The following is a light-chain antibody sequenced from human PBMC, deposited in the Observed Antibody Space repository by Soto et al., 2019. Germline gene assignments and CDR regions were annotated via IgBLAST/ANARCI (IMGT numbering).Light chain of an antibody. CDR1: SSDVGYYDF. CDR3: SSYRASSAGV. J-gene: IGLJ1*01. CDR2: EVS. Sequence: QSVLTQPASVSGSPGQSITISCTGTSSDVGYYDFVSWYQHHPGKAPKLIIYEVSNRPSGVSNRFSGSKSGNTASLIISSLLAEDDADYYCSSYRASSAGVFGTGTKVTVL. V-gene: IGLV2-14*01.